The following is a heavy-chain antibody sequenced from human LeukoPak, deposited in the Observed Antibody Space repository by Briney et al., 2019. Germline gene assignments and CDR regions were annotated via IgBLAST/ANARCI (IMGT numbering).Heavy chain of an antibody. Sequence: SETLSLTCTVSGGSISSSSYYWGWIRQPPGKGLEWIGSIYYSGSTYYNPSLKSRVTISVDTSKNQFSLKLSSVTAADTAVYYCARLYGSGSSLYFDYWGQGTLVTVSS. V-gene: IGHV4-39*07. CDR2: IYYSGST. D-gene: IGHD3-10*01. CDR1: GGSISSSSYY. CDR3: ARLYGSGSSLYFDY. J-gene: IGHJ4*02.